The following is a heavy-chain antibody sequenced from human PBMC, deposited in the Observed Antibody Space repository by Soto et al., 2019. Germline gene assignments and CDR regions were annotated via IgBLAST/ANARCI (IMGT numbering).Heavy chain of an antibody. CDR2: IWYDGSNK. V-gene: IGHV3-33*01. Sequence: GGSLRLSCAASGFTFSSYCMHWVRQAPGKGLEWVAVIWYDGSNKYYADSVKGRFTISRDNSKNTLYLKMNSLRAEDTAVYYCARDPHLGFYNNSWYLDSWGQGTLVTVSS. J-gene: IGHJ4*02. CDR3: ARDPHLGFYNNSWYLDS. CDR1: GFTFSSYC. D-gene: IGHD6-13*01.